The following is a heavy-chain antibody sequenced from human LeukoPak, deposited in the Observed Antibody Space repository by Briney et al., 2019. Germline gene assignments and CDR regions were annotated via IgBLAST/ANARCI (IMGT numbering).Heavy chain of an antibody. Sequence: GESLKISCKGSEYNFTNYWVGWVRQLPGKGLEWMGIIYPGDSDTRYSPSFQGQVTISADKSINTAYLQWSSLKASDTAMYYCARLIHDDFWSDLDYWGQGTLVSVSS. CDR1: EYNFTNYW. V-gene: IGHV5-51*01. J-gene: IGHJ4*02. D-gene: IGHD3-3*01. CDR2: IYPGDSDT. CDR3: ARLIHDDFWSDLDY.